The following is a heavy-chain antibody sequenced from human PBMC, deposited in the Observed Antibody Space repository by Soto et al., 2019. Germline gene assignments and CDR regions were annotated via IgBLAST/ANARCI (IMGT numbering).Heavy chain of an antibody. CDR3: ARDQGDFWSGAPGFDP. Sequence: PSETLSLTCTVSGGSISSGGYYWSWIRQHPGKGLEWIGYIYYSGSTYYNPSLKSRVTISVDTSKNQFSLKLSSVTAADTAVYYCARDQGDFWSGAPGFDPWGQGTLVTVSS. V-gene: IGHV4-31*03. D-gene: IGHD3-3*01. CDR1: GGSISSGGYY. J-gene: IGHJ5*02. CDR2: IYYSGST.